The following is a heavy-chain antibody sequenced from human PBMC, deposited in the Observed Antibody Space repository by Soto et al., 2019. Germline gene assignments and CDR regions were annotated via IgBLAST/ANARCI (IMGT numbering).Heavy chain of an antibody. V-gene: IGHV3-23*01. D-gene: IGHD5-12*01. J-gene: IGHJ5*02. CDR1: GFTFSNYA. Sequence: AGGSLRLSCAASGFTFSNYAMSWVRQAPGKGLEWVSAISPTGGRTYYADSVKGRLTISRDNSQNTLYLQMSSLRSEDTAVYYCARDLGYSGYVAGWFDPWGQGTLVTVSS. CDR2: ISPTGGRT. CDR3: ARDLGYSGYVAGWFDP.